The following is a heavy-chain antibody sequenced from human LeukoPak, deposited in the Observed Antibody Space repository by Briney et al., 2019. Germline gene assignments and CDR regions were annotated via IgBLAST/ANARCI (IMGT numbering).Heavy chain of an antibody. CDR2: INHSGST. CDR1: GGSFSGYY. V-gene: IGHV4-34*01. J-gene: IGHJ6*03. Sequence: PSETLSLACAVYGGSFSGYYWSWIRQPPGKGQEWIGEINHSGSTNYNPSLKSRVTISVDTSKNQFSLKLSSVTAADTAVYYCARVRVYYYYMDVWGKGTTVTVSS. D-gene: IGHD3-10*01. CDR3: ARVRVYYYYMDV.